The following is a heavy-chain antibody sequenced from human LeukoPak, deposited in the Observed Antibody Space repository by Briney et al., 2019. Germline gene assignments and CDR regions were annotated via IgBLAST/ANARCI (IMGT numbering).Heavy chain of an antibody. CDR1: GGSFSGYY. CDR3: ARMLIAVAAIDY. D-gene: IGHD6-19*01. V-gene: IGHV4-34*01. J-gene: IGHJ4*02. Sequence: PSETLSLTCAVYGGSFSGYYWSWIRQPPGKGLEWIGEINHSGSTNYNPSLKSRVTISVDTSKNQFSLKLSSVTAADTAVYYCARMLIAVAAIDYWGQGTLVTVSS. CDR2: INHSGST.